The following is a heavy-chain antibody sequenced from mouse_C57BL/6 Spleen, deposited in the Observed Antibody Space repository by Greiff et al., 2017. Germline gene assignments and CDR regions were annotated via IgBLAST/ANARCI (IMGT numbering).Heavy chain of an antibody. J-gene: IGHJ4*01. CDR3: ASTTSAYAMDY. CDR1: GYAFTNYL. Sequence: VKVVESGAELVRPGPSVKVSCKASGYAFTNYLIEWVKQRPGQGLEWIGVINPGSGGTNYNEKFKGKATLTADKSSSTAYMQLSSLTSEDSAVYFCASTTSAYAMDYWGQGTSVTVSS. CDR2: INPGSGGT. D-gene: IGHD1-1*01. V-gene: IGHV1-54*01.